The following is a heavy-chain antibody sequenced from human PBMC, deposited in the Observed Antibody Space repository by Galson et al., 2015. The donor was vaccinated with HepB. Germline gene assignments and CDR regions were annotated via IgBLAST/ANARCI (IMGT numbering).Heavy chain of an antibody. Sequence: SVKVSCKASGYTFTSYGISWVRQAPGQGLEWMGWISAYNGNTNYAQKLQGRVTMTTDTSTSTAYMELRSLRSDDTAVYYCARVGEGSGSYYNPTFDYWGQGTLVTVSS. V-gene: IGHV1-18*01. CDR3: ARVGEGSGSYYNPTFDY. D-gene: IGHD3-10*01. CDR2: ISAYNGNT. J-gene: IGHJ4*02. CDR1: GYTFTSYG.